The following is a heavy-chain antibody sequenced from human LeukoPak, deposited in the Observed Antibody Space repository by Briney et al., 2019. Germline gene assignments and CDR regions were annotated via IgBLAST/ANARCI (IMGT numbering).Heavy chain of an antibody. Sequence: GASVKVSCMASGYTFTGYYMHWMRQAPGQGLEWMGWINPNSGGTNYAQKFQGRVTMTRDTSISTAYMELSRLRSDDTAVYFCARAAFYCTNGVCYLSWFDPWGQGTLVTVSS. CDR1: GYTFTGYY. V-gene: IGHV1-2*02. J-gene: IGHJ5*02. CDR3: ARAAFYCTNGVCYLSWFDP. D-gene: IGHD2-8*01. CDR2: INPNSGGT.